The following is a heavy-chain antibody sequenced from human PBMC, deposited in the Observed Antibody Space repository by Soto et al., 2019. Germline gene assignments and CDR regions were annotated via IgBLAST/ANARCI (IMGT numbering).Heavy chain of an antibody. Sequence: EVQLVESGGGLVQPGGSLRLSCAASGFTLSNYWMHWVRQAPGKGLLWVSRINRDGSSTGYADSVKGRFTLSRDSAKNTLYLHMNSMRAEDTAVYYCVSVFVEMATNLLDHWGQGTLVTVSS. V-gene: IGHV3-74*01. CDR2: INRDGSST. D-gene: IGHD5-12*01. J-gene: IGHJ4*02. CDR3: VSVFVEMATNLLDH. CDR1: GFTLSNYW.